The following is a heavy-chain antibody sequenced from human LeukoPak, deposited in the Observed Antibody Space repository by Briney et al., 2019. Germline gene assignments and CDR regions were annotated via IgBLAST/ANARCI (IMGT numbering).Heavy chain of an antibody. J-gene: IGHJ3*02. CDR2: IIPIFGTA. D-gene: IGHD2-2*01. V-gene: IGHV1-69*13. CDR1: GGTFSSYA. CDR3: ARVELGAYCSSTSCYRAFDI. Sequence: SVKVSCKASGGTFSSYAISWVRQAPGQGLEWMGGIIPIFGTANYAQKFQGRVTITADESTSTAYMELSSLRSEDTAVYYCARVELGAYCSSTSCYRAFDIWGQGTMVTVSS.